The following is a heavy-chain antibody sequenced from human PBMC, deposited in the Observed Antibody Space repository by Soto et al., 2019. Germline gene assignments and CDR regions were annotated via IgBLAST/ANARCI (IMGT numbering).Heavy chain of an antibody. V-gene: IGHV4-31*03. CDR2: IYNSGST. J-gene: IGHJ5*02. CDR3: ARAKGVIVVVTSLLGWFDP. CDR1: GDSISSGDYY. D-gene: IGHD2-21*02. Sequence: QVQLQESGPGLVKPSQTLSLTCSVSGDSISSGDYYWTWIRQHPGKGLEWIGSIYNSGSTYYNPSLKSRLFISVDTSRKQFSLKLRSVTAADTATYYCARAKGVIVVVTSLLGWFDPWGQGTLVTVSS.